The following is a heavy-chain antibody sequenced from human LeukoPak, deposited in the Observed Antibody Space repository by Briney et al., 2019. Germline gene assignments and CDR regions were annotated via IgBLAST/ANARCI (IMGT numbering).Heavy chain of an antibody. CDR2: INPNSGGT. CDR3: ARDSATAAAAELDY. CDR1: GYTFTGNY. J-gene: IGHJ4*02. V-gene: IGHV1-2*02. Sequence: ASVKVSCKASGYTFTGNYIHWVRQAPGQGLEWMGWINPNSGGTKYAQKLEDRVTMTRDTSISTAYLELTRLKSDDTAVYFCARDSATAAAAELDYWGQGTLVTVSS. D-gene: IGHD6-13*01.